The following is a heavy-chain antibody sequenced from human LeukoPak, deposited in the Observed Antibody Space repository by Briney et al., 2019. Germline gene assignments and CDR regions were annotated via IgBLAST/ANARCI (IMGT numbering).Heavy chain of an antibody. CDR1: GFTLSSYD. V-gene: IGHV3-48*03. Sequence: GGSLRLSCAASGFTLSSYDMNWVRQAPGKGLDGVSYISSSGSTIYYADSVKGRFTVSRDNAKNSLYLQMNSLRAEDTAVYYCARGTTVTKIDYWGQGTLVTVSS. CDR2: ISSSGSTI. D-gene: IGHD4-17*01. CDR3: ARGTTVTKIDY. J-gene: IGHJ4*02.